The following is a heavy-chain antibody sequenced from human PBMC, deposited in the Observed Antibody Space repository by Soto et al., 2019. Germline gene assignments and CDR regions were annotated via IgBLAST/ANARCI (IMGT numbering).Heavy chain of an antibody. D-gene: IGHD2-15*01. J-gene: IGHJ4*01. CDR2: INGDGSKT. CDR3: ARGQYCSGGTCYCAPDY. Sequence: EVQLVESGGGLVQPGGSLRIFCGASGFTFSTYWMYWVRQAPGKGLVWVSRINGDGSKTSYADSVKGRFTISRDNAKNTLYLQMNSLRAEDTALYYCARGQYCSGGTCYCAPDYWGHGTLVTVSS. V-gene: IGHV3-74*01. CDR1: GFTFSTYW.